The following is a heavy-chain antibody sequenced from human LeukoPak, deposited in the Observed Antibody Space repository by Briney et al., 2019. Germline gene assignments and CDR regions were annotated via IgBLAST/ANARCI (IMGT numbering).Heavy chain of an antibody. CDR1: GGSISSYY. CDR2: IYYSGST. Sequence: PSETLSLTCTVSGGSISSYYWSWIRQPPGKGLEWIAYIYYSGSTNYNPSLKSRVTISVDTSKNQFSLKLSSVTAADTAVYYCARGDSLFDYWGQGTLVTVSS. D-gene: IGHD2-15*01. J-gene: IGHJ4*02. CDR3: ARGDSLFDY. V-gene: IGHV4-59*01.